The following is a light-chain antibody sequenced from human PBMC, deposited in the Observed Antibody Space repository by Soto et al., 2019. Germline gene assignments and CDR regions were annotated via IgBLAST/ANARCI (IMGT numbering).Light chain of an antibody. J-gene: IGKJ4*01. CDR3: QQYNDWPLT. Sequence: EKVMTQSLATLSVSPGERATLSCRASQSVNSNLAWYQQKPGQAPRLLLYGASTRATGIPARFSGSASGTEFTLTISILQSEDSAVYYCQQYNDWPLTFGGGTKVEIK. V-gene: IGKV3-15*01. CDR2: GAS. CDR1: QSVNSN.